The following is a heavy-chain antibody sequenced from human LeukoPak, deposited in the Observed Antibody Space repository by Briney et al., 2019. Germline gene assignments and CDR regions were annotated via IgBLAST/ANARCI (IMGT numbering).Heavy chain of an antibody. Sequence: SETLSLTCAVYGGSFSGYYWSCIRQPPGKGLEWIGEINHSGSTNCNPSLKSRVTISVDTSKNQFSLKLSSVTAADTAVYYCARVPSRYDAFDIWGQGTMVTVSS. CDR3: ARVPSRYDAFDI. V-gene: IGHV4-34*01. J-gene: IGHJ3*02. CDR1: GGSFSGYY. CDR2: INHSGST.